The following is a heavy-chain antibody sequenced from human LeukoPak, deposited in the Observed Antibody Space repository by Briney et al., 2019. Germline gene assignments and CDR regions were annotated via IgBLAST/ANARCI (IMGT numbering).Heavy chain of an antibody. V-gene: IGHV4-59*01. CDR2: IYDSGST. J-gene: IGHJ4*02. CDR1: GGSIRSYY. Sequence: SETLSLTCTVSGGSIRSYYWSWIRQPPGKGLEWIGYIYDSGSTNYSPSLRSRVTISVDTSKNQFSRKLSSVTAADTAVYYCATGGRSGWSDFDYRGQGTLVTVSS. CDR3: ATGGRSGWSDFDY. D-gene: IGHD6-19*01.